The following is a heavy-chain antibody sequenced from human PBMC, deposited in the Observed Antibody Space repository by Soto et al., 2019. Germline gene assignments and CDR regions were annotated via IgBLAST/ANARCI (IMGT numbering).Heavy chain of an antibody. CDR3: AKDPLKTKFQLPIMSGYYGMDV. CDR2: ISGSGGST. V-gene: IGHV3-23*01. D-gene: IGHD2-2*01. Sequence: PGGSLRLSCAASGFTFSSYAMSWVRQAPGKGLEWVSAISGSGGSTYYADSVKGRFTISRDNSKNTLYLQMNSLRAEDTAVYYCAKDPLKTKFQLPIMSGYYGMDVWGQGTTVTVSS. CDR1: GFTFSSYA. J-gene: IGHJ6*02.